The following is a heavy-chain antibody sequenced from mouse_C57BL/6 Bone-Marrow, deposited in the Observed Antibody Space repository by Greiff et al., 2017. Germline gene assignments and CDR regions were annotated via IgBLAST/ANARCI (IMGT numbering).Heavy chain of an antibody. V-gene: IGHV1-9*01. D-gene: IGHD2-5*01. CDR1: GYTFTGYW. Sequence: QVQLQQSGAELMKPGASVKLSCKATGYTFTGYWIEWVKQRPGHGLEWIGEILPGSGSTNYNEKFKGKATFTADTSSNPAYMQLSSLTTEDSASYYCARGYYSNYEGYFDYWGQGTTLTVSS. CDR3: ARGYYSNYEGYFDY. CDR2: ILPGSGST. J-gene: IGHJ2*01.